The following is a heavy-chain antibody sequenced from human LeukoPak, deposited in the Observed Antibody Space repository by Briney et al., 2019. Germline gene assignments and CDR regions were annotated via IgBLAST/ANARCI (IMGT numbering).Heavy chain of an antibody. CDR3: ARVPRESNSH. J-gene: IGHJ4*02. CDR2: MNPNSGHT. Sequence: ASVKGSCKASGYTFSNYDINWVRQATGQGLEWMGYMNPNSGHTVYAQKFQGRVTMTRDISISTAYMELSSLRFDDTAVYYCARVPRESNSHWGQGTLVTVSS. V-gene: IGHV1-8*01. CDR1: GYTFSNYD. D-gene: IGHD1-1*01.